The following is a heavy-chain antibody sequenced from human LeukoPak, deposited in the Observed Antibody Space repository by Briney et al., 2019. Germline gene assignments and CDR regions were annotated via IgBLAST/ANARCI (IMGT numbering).Heavy chain of an antibody. CDR1: GYTFTGYC. J-gene: IGHJ4*02. CDR2: VNPNSGGT. Sequence: ASVKVSCKASGYTFTGYCMHWVRQAPGQGLEWMGRVNPNSGGTNYAQKFQGRVTMTRDTSISTAYMELSRLRSDDTAVYYCANTYYYDSSGYDYWGQGTLVTVSS. V-gene: IGHV1-2*06. D-gene: IGHD3-22*01. CDR3: ANTYYYDSSGYDY.